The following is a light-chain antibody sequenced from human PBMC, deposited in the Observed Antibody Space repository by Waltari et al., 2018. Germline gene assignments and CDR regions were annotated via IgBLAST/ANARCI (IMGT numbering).Light chain of an antibody. CDR3: QQYNNWLWT. V-gene: IGKV3-15*01. J-gene: IGKJ1*01. Sequence: ERVMTQSPATLSVSPGERATLSCRASQSVSNNLAWYQQKHGQAPRLLIYGASTRATDIPARFSGSGSGTEFTLTISSLQSEDFAVYYCQQYNNWLWTFGQGTKVEVK. CDR2: GAS. CDR1: QSVSNN.